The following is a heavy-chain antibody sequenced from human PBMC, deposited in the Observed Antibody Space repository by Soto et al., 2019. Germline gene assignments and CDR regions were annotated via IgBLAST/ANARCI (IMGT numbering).Heavy chain of an antibody. J-gene: IGHJ4*02. CDR3: ARAVRDLFYGDYSNLYFDY. CDR2: IWYDGSNK. CDR1: GFTFSSYG. D-gene: IGHD4-17*01. Sequence: GGSLRLSCAASGFTFSSYGMHWVRQAPGKGLEWVAVIWYDGSNKYYADSVKGRFTISRDNSKNTLYLQMNSLRAEDTAVYYCARAVRDLFYGDYSNLYFDYWGQGT. V-gene: IGHV3-33*01.